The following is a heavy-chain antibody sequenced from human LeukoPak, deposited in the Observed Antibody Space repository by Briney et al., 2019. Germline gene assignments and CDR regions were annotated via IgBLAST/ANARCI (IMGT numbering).Heavy chain of an antibody. Sequence: GGSLRLSCVASGFTLSSYWMSWVRQAPGKGLEWVANIKTDGSQKYYVDSVKGRFSISRDNAENSLYLQMNSLTADDTATYYCVRGLLEWLRLETYYFWGQGTLVTVSS. CDR1: GFTLSSYW. CDR3: VRGLLEWLRLETYYF. V-gene: IGHV3-7*01. J-gene: IGHJ4*02. D-gene: IGHD3-3*01. CDR2: IKTDGSQK.